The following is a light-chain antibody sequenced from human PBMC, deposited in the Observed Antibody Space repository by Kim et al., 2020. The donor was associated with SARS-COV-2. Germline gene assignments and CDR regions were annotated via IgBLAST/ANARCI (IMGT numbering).Light chain of an antibody. CDR1: SSDVGGYKY. CDR3: SSYTSSSTWV. J-gene: IGLJ3*02. Sequence: GQSITLSCTGTSSDVGGYKYVSWYQQHPGKAPKLMIYDVSNRPSGVSNRFSGSKSGNTASLTISGLQAEDEADYYCSSYTSSSTWVFGGGTQLTVL. V-gene: IGLV2-14*03. CDR2: DVS.